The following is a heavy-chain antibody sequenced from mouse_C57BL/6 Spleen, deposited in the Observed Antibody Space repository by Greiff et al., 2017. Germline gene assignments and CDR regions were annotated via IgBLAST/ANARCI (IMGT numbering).Heavy chain of an antibody. CDR1: GFNIKDYY. Sequence: EVQLQQSGAELVKPGASVKLSCTASGFNIKDYYMHWVKQRTEQGLEWIGRIDPEDGDTKYAPKFQGKATITADTSSNTAYLQLSSLTSEDTAVYYCARRDITTFDYWGQGTTLTVSS. CDR3: ARRDITTFDY. J-gene: IGHJ2*01. V-gene: IGHV14-2*01. CDR2: IDPEDGDT. D-gene: IGHD1-1*01.